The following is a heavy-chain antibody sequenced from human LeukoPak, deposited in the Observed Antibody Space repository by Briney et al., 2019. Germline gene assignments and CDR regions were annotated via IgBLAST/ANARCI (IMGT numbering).Heavy chain of an antibody. D-gene: IGHD2-15*01. Sequence: SQTLSLTCTVSGGSISSGAYYWSWIRQHPGKGLEWIGYIYYSRSTYYNPSHKSRITISVNTSKNQFSLKLSSVTAADRAVYYCAREGPYCSGGSCYIDYWGQGTLVTVSS. CDR1: GGSISSGAYY. CDR2: IYYSRST. V-gene: IGHV4-31*03. J-gene: IGHJ4*03. CDR3: AREGPYCSGGSCYIDY.